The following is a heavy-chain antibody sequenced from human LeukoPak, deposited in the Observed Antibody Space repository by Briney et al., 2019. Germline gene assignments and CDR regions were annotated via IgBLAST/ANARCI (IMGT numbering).Heavy chain of an antibody. J-gene: IGHJ4*02. Sequence: GRSLRLSCAASGFTFGSYGMHWVRQAPGKGLEWVAVISYDGSNKYYADSVKGRFTISRDNSKNTLYLQMNSLRAEDTAVYYCAKILSNYDILTGYIDPAAPHYCFDYWGQGTLVTVSS. CDR1: GFTFGSYG. CDR2: ISYDGSNK. V-gene: IGHV3-30*18. CDR3: AKILSNYDILTGYIDPAAPHYCFDY. D-gene: IGHD3-9*01.